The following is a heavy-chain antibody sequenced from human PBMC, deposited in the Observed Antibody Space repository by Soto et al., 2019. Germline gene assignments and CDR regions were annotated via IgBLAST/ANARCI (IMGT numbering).Heavy chain of an antibody. Sequence: SETLSLTCAVYGGSFSGYYWSWIRQPPGKGLEWIGEINHSGSTNYNPSLKSRVTISVDTSKNQFSLKLSSVTAADTAVYYCAREGGILGYYYDRSGYNRDYYYGMDVWGQGTTVTVSS. D-gene: IGHD3-22*01. CDR2: INHSGST. CDR3: AREGGILGYYYDRSGYNRDYYYGMDV. V-gene: IGHV4-34*01. J-gene: IGHJ6*02. CDR1: GGSFSGYY.